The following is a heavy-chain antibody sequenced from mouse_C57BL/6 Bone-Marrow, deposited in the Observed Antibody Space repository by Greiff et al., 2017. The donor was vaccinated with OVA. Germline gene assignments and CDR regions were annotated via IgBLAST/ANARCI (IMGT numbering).Heavy chain of an antibody. J-gene: IGHJ4*01. D-gene: IGHD2-1*01. V-gene: IGHV1-15*01. CDR2: IDPETGGT. CDR3: TGYGNYSYAMDY. CDR1: GYTFTDYE. Sequence: VQLQQSGAELVRPGASVTLSCKASGYTFTDYEMHWVKQTPVHGLEWIGAIDPETGGTAYNQKFKGKAILTADKSSSTAYMELRSLTSEDSAVYYCTGYGNYSYAMDYWGQGTSVTVSS.